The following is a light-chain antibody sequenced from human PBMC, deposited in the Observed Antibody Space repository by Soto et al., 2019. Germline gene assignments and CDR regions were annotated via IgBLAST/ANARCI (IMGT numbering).Light chain of an antibody. CDR1: QSVSSSF. V-gene: IGKV3-20*01. CDR2: GAS. CDR3: QQYGNSPWT. Sequence: EIVLTQSPGTLSLSPGERATLSCRASQSVSSSFLAWYQQKPGQPPRLLIYGASSRATGIPDRFSGSGSGTEFTLTISSLQSEDFAVYYCQQYGNSPWTFGQGTKVDIK. J-gene: IGKJ1*01.